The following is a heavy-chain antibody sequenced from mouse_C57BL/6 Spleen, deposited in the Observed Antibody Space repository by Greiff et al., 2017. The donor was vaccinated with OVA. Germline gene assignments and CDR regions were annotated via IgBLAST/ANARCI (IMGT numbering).Heavy chain of an antibody. CDR3: AREYDYDAMDY. J-gene: IGHJ4*01. CDR2: INPGRGGT. Sequence: QVQLKESGPELVRPGPSVKVSCKASGYAFTTYLIEWVKQRPGPGLEWIGVINPGRGGTTYNEKLKGKATLTADKSSSTAYMQLSSLTSEDSAVYFCAREYDYDAMDYWGQGTSVTVSS. D-gene: IGHD5-2*01. CDR1: GYAFTTYL. V-gene: IGHV1-54*01.